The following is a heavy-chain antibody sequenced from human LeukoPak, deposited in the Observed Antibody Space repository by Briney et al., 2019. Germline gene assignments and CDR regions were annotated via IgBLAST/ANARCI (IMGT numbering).Heavy chain of an antibody. CDR2: IYSGGST. V-gene: IGHV3-53*01. Sequence: PGGSLRLSCAASGFTVSSNYMSWVRQAPGKGLEWVSVIYSGGSTYYADSVKGRFTISRDNSKNTLYLQMNSLRAEDTAVYCCAVWFGELLDGYYWGQGTLVTVSS. CDR1: GFTVSSNY. D-gene: IGHD3-10*01. J-gene: IGHJ4*02. CDR3: AVWFGELLDGYY.